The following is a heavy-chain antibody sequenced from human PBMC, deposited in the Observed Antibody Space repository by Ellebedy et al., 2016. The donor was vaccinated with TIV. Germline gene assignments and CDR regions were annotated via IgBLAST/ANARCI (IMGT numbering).Heavy chain of an antibody. D-gene: IGHD1-26*01. J-gene: IGHJ4*02. V-gene: IGHV3-33*06. Sequence: PGGSLRLSCAASGFTFSSYGMHWVRQAPGKGLEWVAVIWYDGSNKYYADSVKGRFTISRENSKNTLYLQMNSLRAEDTAVYYCAKGGWELSPFDYWGQGTLVTVSS. CDR2: IWYDGSNK. CDR3: AKGGWELSPFDY. CDR1: GFTFSSYG.